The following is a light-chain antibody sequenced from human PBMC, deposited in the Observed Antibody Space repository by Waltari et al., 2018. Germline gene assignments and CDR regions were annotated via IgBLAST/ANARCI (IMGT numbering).Light chain of an antibody. CDR2: RNN. V-gene: IGLV1-47*01. CDR3: AAWDDSLSGPVV. J-gene: IGLJ2*01. Sequence: QSVLTQPPSASGTPGQRVTISCSGSSSNIGSNYGYWYQQLPGTAPKLRIYRNNQRPSGVPDRCSGSKSGTSASRAISGLRSEDEAEYYCAAWDDSLSGPVVFG. CDR1: SSNIGSNY.